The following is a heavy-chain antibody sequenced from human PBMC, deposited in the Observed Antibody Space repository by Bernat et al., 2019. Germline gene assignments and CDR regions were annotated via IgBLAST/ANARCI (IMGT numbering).Heavy chain of an antibody. CDR1: GGSFSGYY. J-gene: IGHJ1*01. Sequence: QVQLQQWGAGLLKPSETLSLTCAVYGGSFSGYYWSWIRQPPGKGLEWIGDIYYSGTTNYNPSLKSRVTISVDTSKNQFSLKLSSVTAADTAVYYCARGSCWYGHFQHWGQGTLVTASS. D-gene: IGHD6-13*01. V-gene: IGHV4-34*11. CDR3: ARGSCWYGHFQH. CDR2: IYYSGTT.